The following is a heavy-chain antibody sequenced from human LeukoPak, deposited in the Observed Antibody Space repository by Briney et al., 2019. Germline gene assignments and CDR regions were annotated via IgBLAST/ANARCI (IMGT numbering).Heavy chain of an antibody. CDR2: IRDSGGST. CDR3: AKGYCSGGSCNFDY. J-gene: IGHJ4*02. CDR1: GFTFSSYA. D-gene: IGHD2-15*01. V-gene: IGHV3-23*01. Sequence: GGSLRLSCSASGFTFSSYAMSWVRQPPGKGLEWVSGIRDSGGSTYYADSVNGRFTISRDNSDSTLYLRMNSLRAEDTAVYYCAKGYCSGGSCNFDYWGQGTLVTVSS.